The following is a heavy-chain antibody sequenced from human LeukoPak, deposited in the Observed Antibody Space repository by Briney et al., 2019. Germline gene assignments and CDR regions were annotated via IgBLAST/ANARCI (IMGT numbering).Heavy chain of an antibody. D-gene: IGHD4-11*01. CDR1: GGSISSSSYY. Sequence: PSETLSLTCSVSGGSISSSSYYWGWIRQPPGKGLEWIGSIYYSGSTYYNPSLKSRVTMSVDTSKNQFSLKLSSVTAADTAVYYCARMPPWTTGWFDPWGQGTLVTVSS. V-gene: IGHV4-39*07. CDR3: ARMPPWTTGWFDP. J-gene: IGHJ5*02. CDR2: IYYSGST.